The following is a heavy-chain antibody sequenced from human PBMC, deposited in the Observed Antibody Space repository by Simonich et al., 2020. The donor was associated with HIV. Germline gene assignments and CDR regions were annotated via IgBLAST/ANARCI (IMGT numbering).Heavy chain of an antibody. J-gene: IGHJ1*01. V-gene: IGHV4-34*01. CDR2: INHRGST. CDR3: ARLTAGGLGEYFQH. CDR1: GGSFIGYY. Sequence: QVQLQPWGAGLLKPSETLSLPCAVYGGSFIGYYWRWNRQPPGKGLEWIGEINHRGSTNYNPSLKGRVTISVDTSKNQFSLKLSSVTAADTAVYYCARLTAGGLGEYFQHWGQGTLVTVSS. D-gene: IGHD6-13*01.